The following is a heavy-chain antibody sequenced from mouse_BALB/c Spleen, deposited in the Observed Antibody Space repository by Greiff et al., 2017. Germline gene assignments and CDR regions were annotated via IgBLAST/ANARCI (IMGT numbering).Heavy chain of an antibody. D-gene: IGHD2-3*01. V-gene: IGHV2-9*02. Sequence: QVHVKQSGPGLVAPSQSLSITCTVSGFSLTSYGVHWVRQPPGKGLEWLGVIWAGGSTNYNSALMSRLSISKDNSKSQVFLKMNSLQTDDTAMYYCARDRYGYYVDWFAYWGQGTLVTVSA. CDR3: ARDRYGYYVDWFAY. CDR2: IWAGGST. J-gene: IGHJ3*01. CDR1: GFSLTSYG.